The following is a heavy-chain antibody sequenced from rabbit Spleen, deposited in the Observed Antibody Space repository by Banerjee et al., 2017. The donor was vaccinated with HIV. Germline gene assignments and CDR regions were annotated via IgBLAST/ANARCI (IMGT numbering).Heavy chain of an antibody. CDR3: ARGGGNDGGKEL. D-gene: IGHD4-2*01. CDR1: GFSFNNSYYMYY. V-gene: IGHV1S40*01. CDR2: IYSGSRGNT. Sequence: QSLEESGGGLVQPEGSLTLTCTASGFSFNNSYYMYYMCWVRQAPGKGLEWIACIYSGSRGNTYYANWAKGRFTISKTSSTTVTLQMTSLTAADTATYFCARGGGNDGGKELWGPGTLVTVS. J-gene: IGHJ4*01.